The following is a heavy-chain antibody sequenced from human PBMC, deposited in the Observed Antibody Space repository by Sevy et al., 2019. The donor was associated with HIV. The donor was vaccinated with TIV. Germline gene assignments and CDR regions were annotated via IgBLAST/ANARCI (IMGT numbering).Heavy chain of an antibody. V-gene: IGHV6-1*01. D-gene: IGHD2-15*01. CDR2: TYYRSKWYT. J-gene: IGHJ4*02. CDR3: TRGAHSLDY. CDR1: GDSVSSNRAA. Sequence: KQSQTLSLTCVISGDSVSSNRAAWNWIRQSPSRGLGWLERTYYRSKWYTDYTVSVKSRITINPDKPKNQVSLQLNSVTPEDTAVYYCTRGAHSLDYWGQGTLVTVSS.